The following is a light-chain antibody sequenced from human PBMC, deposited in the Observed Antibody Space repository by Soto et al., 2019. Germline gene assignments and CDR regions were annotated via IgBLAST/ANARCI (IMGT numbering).Light chain of an antibody. CDR2: DTS. J-gene: IGKJ1*01. V-gene: IGKV3-20*01. CDR3: QQYGSSGT. Sequence: EFVFTQSPGTLSLSPGERATLSCRASQSLANSFIAWYQQKPGQAPRLLIYDTSSRASGIPDRFSGSGSGTDFTLTISRLETEDFAVYYCQQYGSSGTFGQGTKVDIK. CDR1: QSLANSF.